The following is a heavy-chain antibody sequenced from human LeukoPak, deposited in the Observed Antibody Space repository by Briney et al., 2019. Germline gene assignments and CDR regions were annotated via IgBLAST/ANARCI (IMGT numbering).Heavy chain of an antibody. CDR2: IFYSGST. Sequence: SETLSLTCTVSGGSIRGYFWSWIRQPPGKGLEWIGYIFYSGSTYYNPSLMSRVTISVDMSTNQFSLELTSVTAADTAVYYCARHDYGGSSAWFDPWGQGTLVTVSS. J-gene: IGHJ5*02. D-gene: IGHD4-23*01. CDR1: GGSIRGYF. V-gene: IGHV4-59*01. CDR3: ARHDYGGSSAWFDP.